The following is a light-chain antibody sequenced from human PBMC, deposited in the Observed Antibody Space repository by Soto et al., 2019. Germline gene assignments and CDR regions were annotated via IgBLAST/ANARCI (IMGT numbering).Light chain of an antibody. CDR2: DAP. J-gene: IGKJ1*01. CDR3: LQYSSHSWT. V-gene: IGKV1-5*01. Sequence: DIQMTQSPSRLSPSVGDRVTITCRASRSIRDWLAWYQQKPGKAPELPIFDAPNLKSGVSSRFSGSGSGTEFTLTISRLQRDDVATYYCLQYSSHSWTFGQGTKVDIK. CDR1: RSIRDW.